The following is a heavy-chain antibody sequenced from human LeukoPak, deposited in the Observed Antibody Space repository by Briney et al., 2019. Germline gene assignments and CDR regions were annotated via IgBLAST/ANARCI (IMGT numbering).Heavy chain of an antibody. CDR2: IKQDGSEK. Sequence: GGSLRLSCAASGFTFSRYWMSWVRQAPGKGPEWVANIKQDGSEKYYVDSVRGRFTISRDNARTSLYLQMNSLRAEDTAVYYCATHCSSVSCSLATFDIWGQGTMVTVS. J-gene: IGHJ3*02. CDR1: GFTFSRYW. CDR3: ATHCSSVSCSLATFDI. D-gene: IGHD2-2*01. V-gene: IGHV3-7*01.